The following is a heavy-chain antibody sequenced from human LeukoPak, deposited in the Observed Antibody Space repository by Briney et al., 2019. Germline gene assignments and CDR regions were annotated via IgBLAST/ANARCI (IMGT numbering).Heavy chain of an antibody. J-gene: IGHJ4*02. Sequence: GGSLRLSCAASGLTFSRYGMHWVRQAPGKGVEWVVFIRYDGSNNYYADSVKGRIVISRDNSKNTLYLQMNSLRAEDTAVYYCAKDRSLPHPPYYDFWSVYYAFDYWGQGALGTVSS. V-gene: IGHV3-30*02. D-gene: IGHD3-3*01. CDR2: IRYDGSNN. CDR3: AKDRSLPHPPYYDFWSVYYAFDY. CDR1: GLTFSRYG.